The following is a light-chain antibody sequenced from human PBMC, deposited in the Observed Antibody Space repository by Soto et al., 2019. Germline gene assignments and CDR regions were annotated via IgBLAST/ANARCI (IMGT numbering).Light chain of an antibody. J-gene: IGKJ4*01. Sequence: DIVLTQSPATLSLSPGERATLSCRASQSVSNYLVWYQQKPGQAPRLLIYEASNRATGIPARFSGSGSGTDFTLTISSLEPEDFAVYYCQRGKTFGGGTKVDIK. V-gene: IGKV3-11*01. CDR3: QRGKT. CDR2: EAS. CDR1: QSVSNY.